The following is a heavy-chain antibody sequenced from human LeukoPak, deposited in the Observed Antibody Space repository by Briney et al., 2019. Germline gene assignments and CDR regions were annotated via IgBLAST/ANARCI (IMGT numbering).Heavy chain of an antibody. CDR3: ARAPQYYDILTGYLDAFDI. CDR1: GGSISSGGYY. D-gene: IGHD3-9*01. J-gene: IGHJ3*02. V-gene: IGHV4-31*03. CDR2: IYYSGST. Sequence: PSQTLSLTCTVSGGSISSGGYYWSWIRQHPGKGLEWIGYIYYSGSTYYNPSLKSRVTISVDTSKNQLSLKLSSVTAADTAVYYCARAPQYYDILTGYLDAFDIWGQGTMVTVSS.